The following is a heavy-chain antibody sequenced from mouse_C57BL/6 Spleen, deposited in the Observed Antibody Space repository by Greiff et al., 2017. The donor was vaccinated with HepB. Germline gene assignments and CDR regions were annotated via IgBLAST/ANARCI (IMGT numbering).Heavy chain of an antibody. CDR1: GFNIKDYY. J-gene: IGHJ3*01. Sequence: EVKLQESGAELVRPGASVKLSCTASGFNIKDYYMHWVKQRPEQGLEWIGRIDPEDGDTKYAPKFQGKATMTADTSSNTAYLQLSSLTSEDTAVYYCTPLTTGVERAWFAYWGQGTLVTVSA. CDR2: IDPEDGDT. V-gene: IGHV14-1*01. CDR3: TPLTTGVERAWFAY. D-gene: IGHD1-1*01.